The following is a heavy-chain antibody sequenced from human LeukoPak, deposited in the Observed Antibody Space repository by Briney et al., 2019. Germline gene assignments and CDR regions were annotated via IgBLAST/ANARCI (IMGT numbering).Heavy chain of an antibody. Sequence: ASVKVSCKASGYTFTSYDINWVRQATGQGLEWMGWMNPNSGNTGYAQKFQGRVNMTRNTSISTAYMELSSLRSEDTAVYYCARGRRQAATGENYYYYYMDVWGKGTTVTVSS. CDR3: ARGRRQAATGENYYYYYMDV. J-gene: IGHJ6*03. CDR1: GYTFTSYD. CDR2: MNPNSGNT. V-gene: IGHV1-8*01. D-gene: IGHD2-15*01.